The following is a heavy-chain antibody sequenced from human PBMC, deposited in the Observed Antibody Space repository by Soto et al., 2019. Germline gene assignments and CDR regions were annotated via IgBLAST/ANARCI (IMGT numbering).Heavy chain of an antibody. V-gene: IGHV3-23*01. D-gene: IGHD2-2*01. CDR2: IGESGTPT. J-gene: IGHJ6*02. CDR1: GFTFSSYA. Sequence: VQLLESGGGLVQPGGSLRLPCAASGFTFSSYAMNWVRQAPGKGLEWVSLIGESGTPTYYADSVKGRFTISRDNSGDTLFREMYSLRGEDTAVYYCASYIPGVGDYGMDVWGQGTTVTVSS. CDR3: ASYIPGVGDYGMDV.